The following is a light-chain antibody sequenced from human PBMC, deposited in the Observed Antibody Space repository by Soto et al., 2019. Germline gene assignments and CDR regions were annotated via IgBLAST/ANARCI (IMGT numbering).Light chain of an antibody. Sequence: DIQMTQSPSTLSASEGDRVTISCRASQSVSIWLAWYQQKPGRAPKLLIYKSSILESGVPSRFSGSGLRTEFTLTISSLQPDDFATYYCQQFNTSPWTFGQGTKVDIK. CDR1: QSVSIW. CDR3: QQFNTSPWT. J-gene: IGKJ1*01. V-gene: IGKV1-5*03. CDR2: KSS.